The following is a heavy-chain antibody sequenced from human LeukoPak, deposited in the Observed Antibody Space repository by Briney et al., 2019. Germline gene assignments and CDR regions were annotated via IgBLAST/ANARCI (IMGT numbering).Heavy chain of an antibody. V-gene: IGHV1-46*01. CDR3: VRKRAGQAFDF. CDR1: GYTFTNYY. CDR2: IMCGDGST. Sequence: ASVTVSCKASGYTFTNYYIHWVRQAPGQGLEWMGLIMCGDGSTSRAQKFQGRVTVSMDTSTTTVYMELSSLRSDDTAIYYCVRKRAGQAFDFWGQGTLVTVSS. J-gene: IGHJ4*02.